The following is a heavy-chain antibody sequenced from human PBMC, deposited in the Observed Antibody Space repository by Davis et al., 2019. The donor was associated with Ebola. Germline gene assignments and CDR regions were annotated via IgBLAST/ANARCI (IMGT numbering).Heavy chain of an antibody. CDR2: INWDGTST. Sequence: GESLKISCAASGFTFDDYAMHWVRQPPGKGLEWVSLINWDGTSTYYADSVKGRFTISRDNAKNSLYLQMNSLRAEDTAVYYCAKSYTSSWYAHWGQGTLVTVSS. V-gene: IGHV3-43D*03. CDR3: AKSYTSSWYAH. D-gene: IGHD6-13*01. CDR1: GFTFDDYA. J-gene: IGHJ4*02.